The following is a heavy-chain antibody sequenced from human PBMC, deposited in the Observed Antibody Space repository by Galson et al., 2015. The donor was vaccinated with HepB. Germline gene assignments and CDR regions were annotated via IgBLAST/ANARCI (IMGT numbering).Heavy chain of an antibody. CDR1: GGTFGSYA. J-gene: IGHJ6*02. CDR3: VRSPFPVGAPHFYYYGMDV. CDR2: IIPIFDTT. D-gene: IGHD1-26*01. Sequence: SVKVSCKAFGGTFGSYAVNWVRQAPGQGLEWMGGIIPIFDTTNYAQKFQGRVTIIADKSTGTVYMDLSSLRSEDTAVYYCVRSPFPVGAPHFYYYGMDVWGQGTTVTVPS. V-gene: IGHV1-69*06.